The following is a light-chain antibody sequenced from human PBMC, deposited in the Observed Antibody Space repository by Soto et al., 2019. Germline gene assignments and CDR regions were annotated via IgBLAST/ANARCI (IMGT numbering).Light chain of an antibody. Sequence: QSALTQPASVSGSPGQSITIACTGTSSDVGGYNYVSWFQHHPGKAPKLMIFEVSNWPSGVSNRFSGSKSGNTASLTISGLQAEDEADYYCSSYTGSSTNTVVFGGGTKLTVL. CDR2: EVS. CDR1: SSDVGGYNY. J-gene: IGLJ2*01. V-gene: IGLV2-14*01. CDR3: SSYTGSSTNTVV.